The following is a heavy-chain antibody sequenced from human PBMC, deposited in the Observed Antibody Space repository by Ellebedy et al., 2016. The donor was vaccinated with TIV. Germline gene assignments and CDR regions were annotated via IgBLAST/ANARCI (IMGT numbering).Heavy chain of an antibody. J-gene: IGHJ4*02. V-gene: IGHV3-23*01. CDR3: AKGRRKVYSTGGFDY. CDR2: ISGSGGSI. Sequence: GESLKISCAASGFTFSNYSMNWVRQAPGKGLEWVSAISGSGGSIYYADSVKGRFTISRDNSKNTLSLQMNSLRAEATALHYCAKGRRKVYSTGGFDYWGQGTLVTVSS. D-gene: IGHD1-14*01. CDR1: GFTFSNYS.